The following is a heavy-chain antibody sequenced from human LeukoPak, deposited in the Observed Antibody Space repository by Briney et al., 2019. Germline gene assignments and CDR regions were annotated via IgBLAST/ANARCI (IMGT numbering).Heavy chain of an antibody. V-gene: IGHV3-53*01. D-gene: IGHD2-2*01. CDR2: IYSGGST. CDR1: VFTVSSNY. Sequence: PGGSLRLSCAASVFTVSSNYMSWVRQAPGKGLEWGSVIYSGGSTYYANSVKGRFTISRDNSKNILFLQMNSLRAEDTAVYFCASSASLVCLDYWGQGALVTVSS. CDR3: ASSASLVCLDY. J-gene: IGHJ4*02.